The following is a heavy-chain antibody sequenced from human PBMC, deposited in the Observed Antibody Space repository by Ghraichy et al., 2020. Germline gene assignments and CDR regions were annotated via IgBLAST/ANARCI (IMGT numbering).Heavy chain of an antibody. V-gene: IGHV1-69*13. CDR2: IIPIFGTA. CDR1: GGTFSSYA. D-gene: IGHD4-17*01. J-gene: IGHJ6*02. CDR3: AKKSAEGTHDYGDYDYYYYGMDV. Sequence: SVKVSCKASGGTFSSYAISWVRQAPGQGLEWMGGIIPIFGTANYAQKFQGRVTITADESTSTAYMELSSLRSEDTAVYYCAKKSAEGTHDYGDYDYYYYGMDVWGQGTTVTVSS.